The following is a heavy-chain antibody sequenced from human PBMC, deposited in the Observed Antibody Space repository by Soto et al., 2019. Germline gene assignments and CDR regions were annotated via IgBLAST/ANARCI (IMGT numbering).Heavy chain of an antibody. D-gene: IGHD1-26*01. CDR3: ALLTFDY. Sequence: QVQLQQWGAGLLKPSETLSLTCGVYGGSFRGYSWWWVRQPPGKGLEWIGEIKHGGSTNYNPSLKSRVTISGDTSKSQFYLNLTSVTAADTAVYYCALLTFDYWGQGILVTVSS. V-gene: IGHV4-34*01. J-gene: IGHJ4*02. CDR2: IKHGGST. CDR1: GGSFRGYS.